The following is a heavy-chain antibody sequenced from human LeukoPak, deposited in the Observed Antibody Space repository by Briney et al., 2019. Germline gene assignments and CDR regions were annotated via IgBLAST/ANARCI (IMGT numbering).Heavy chain of an antibody. CDR1: GYSFTSFW. CDR2: IYPGDSDT. J-gene: IGHJ4*02. V-gene: IGHV5-51*01. Sequence: GESLKISCNASGYSFTSFWIGWVRQMPGKGLEWLGIIYPGDSDTRYSPSFQGQVTISADKSINTAYLQWSSLKTSDTAMYYCARYGSSWPFDFWGQGTVVTVSS. D-gene: IGHD6-13*01. CDR3: ARYGSSWPFDF.